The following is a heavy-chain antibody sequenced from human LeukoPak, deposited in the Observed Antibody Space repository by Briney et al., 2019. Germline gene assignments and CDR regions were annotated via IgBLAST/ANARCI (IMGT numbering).Heavy chain of an antibody. J-gene: IGHJ6*02. Sequence: PGGSPRLSCAASGFTVSSYAMHWVRQAPGKGLEWVAVISYDGGNKFYADSVKGRFTIFRDNSKNTVSLQMNSLRTEDTAVYFCARVDSSGWLIYGMDVWGQGTTVTVSS. CDR3: ARVDSSGWLIYGMDV. CDR2: ISYDGGNK. D-gene: IGHD6-19*01. V-gene: IGHV3-30-3*01. CDR1: GFTVSSYA.